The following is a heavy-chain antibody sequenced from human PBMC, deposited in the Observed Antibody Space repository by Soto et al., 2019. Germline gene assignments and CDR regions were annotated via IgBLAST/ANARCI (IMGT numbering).Heavy chain of an antibody. CDR2: IYYSGRK. V-gene: IGHV4-59*08. J-gene: IGHJ5*02. CDR3: ASIYSGSSHLRS. CDR1: GGSISSYY. Sequence: PSETLSLTFAVSGGSISSYYWSWILQPPGNEMEWIGYIYYSGRKNYTTYLKSRVNISVDTSKNQFSMKLSSVTAADTAVYYCASIYSGSSHLRSWGQGTLVTVSS. D-gene: IGHD1-26*01.